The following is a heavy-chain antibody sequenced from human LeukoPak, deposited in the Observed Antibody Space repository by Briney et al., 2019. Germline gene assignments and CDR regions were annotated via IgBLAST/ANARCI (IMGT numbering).Heavy chain of an antibody. D-gene: IGHD2-2*01. Sequence: PGESLKISCKGSGYSFTSYWIGWVRQMPGKGLEWMGIIYPGDSDTRYSPSFQGQVTISADKSISTAYLQWSSLKASDTAMYYCASHRSTSNYYYGMDVWGQGTTVTVSS. CDR1: GYSFTSYW. V-gene: IGHV5-51*01. J-gene: IGHJ6*02. CDR3: ASHRSTSNYYYGMDV. CDR2: IYPGDSDT.